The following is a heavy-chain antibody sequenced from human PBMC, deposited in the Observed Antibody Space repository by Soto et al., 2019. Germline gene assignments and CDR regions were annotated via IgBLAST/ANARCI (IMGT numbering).Heavy chain of an antibody. CDR2: IYYSGST. D-gene: IGHD2-21*02. Sequence: SETLSLTCTVSGGSISSGDYYLSWLRQPPGKGLEWIGYIYYSGSTYYNPSLKSRVTISVDTSKNQFSLKLSSVTAADTAVYYCARDHGGTYGGNSGDYWGQGTLVTVS. CDR1: GGSISSGDYY. CDR3: ARDHGGTYGGNSGDY. V-gene: IGHV4-30-4*01. J-gene: IGHJ4*02.